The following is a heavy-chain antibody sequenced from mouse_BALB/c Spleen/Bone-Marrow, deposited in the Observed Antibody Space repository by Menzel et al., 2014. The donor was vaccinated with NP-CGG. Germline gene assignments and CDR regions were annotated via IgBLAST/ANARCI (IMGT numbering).Heavy chain of an antibody. D-gene: IGHD1-1*01. J-gene: IGHJ3*01. CDR1: GYAFSRSW. CDR3: AGSTPLAY. CDR2: IYPGDDDT. V-gene: IGHV1-80*01. Sequence: VQGVESGAELVRPGSSVKISCKASGYAFSRSWMNWVKRRPGQGLEWIGQIYPGDDDTNYSGKFKGRATLTADKSSGTAYMQLSSLTSEDSAVYFCAGSTPLAYWGQGTLVTVSA.